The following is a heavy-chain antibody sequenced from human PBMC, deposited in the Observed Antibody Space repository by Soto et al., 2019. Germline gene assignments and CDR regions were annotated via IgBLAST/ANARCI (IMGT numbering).Heavy chain of an antibody. CDR2: IYYSGST. CDR3: ASMRGGYDSRGYDY. D-gene: IGHD3-22*01. V-gene: IGHV4-59*12. J-gene: IGHJ4*02. Sequence: SETLSLTCTVSGGSISSYYWSWIRQPPGKGLEWIGYIYYSGSTNYNPSLKSRVTISVDTSKNQFSLKLSSVTAADTAVYYCASMRGGYDSRGYDYWGQGTLVTSPQ. CDR1: GGSISSYY.